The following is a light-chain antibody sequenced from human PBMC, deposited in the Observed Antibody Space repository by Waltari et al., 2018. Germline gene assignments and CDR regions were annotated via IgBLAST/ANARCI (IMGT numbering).Light chain of an antibody. CDR1: QSVGRT. Sequence: IVLTQSPGTLSLSPGERATLSCRASQSVGRTLAWYQQKPGQAPRLLIYGASIRATVIPDRFSGGGSGTDFSLGINRLEPEDFAVYYCQHYVSLPATFGQGTKVEIK. V-gene: IGKV3-20*01. CDR3: QHYVSLPAT. J-gene: IGKJ1*01. CDR2: GAS.